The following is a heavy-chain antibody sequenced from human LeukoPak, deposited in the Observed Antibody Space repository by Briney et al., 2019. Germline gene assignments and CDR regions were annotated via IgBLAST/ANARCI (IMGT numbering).Heavy chain of an antibody. V-gene: IGHV3-7*03. CDR1: GFTFNRAW. D-gene: IGHD6-13*01. J-gene: IGHJ4*02. CDR2: IYQDGSQK. CDR3: ARSIPYGTTWYGRSDY. Sequence: PGGSLRLSCEASGFTFNRAWMSWVRQAPGEGLEWVANIYQDGSQKNYVGSVRGRFTISRDNALNSLYLQMNSLRAEDTAIYYCARSIPYGTTWYGRSDYWGQGTLVTVSS.